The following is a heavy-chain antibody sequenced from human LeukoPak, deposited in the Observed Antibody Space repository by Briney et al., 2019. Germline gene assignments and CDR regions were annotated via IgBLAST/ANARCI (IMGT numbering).Heavy chain of an antibody. Sequence: QTGGSLRLSCSASGFTFSSYAMHWVRQAPGKGLEYVSAISSNGGSTYYADSVKGRFTISKDNSKNTLYLQMSSLRAEDTAVYYCVKGSGNYPLYGMDVWGKGTTVTVSS. V-gene: IGHV3-64D*06. CDR1: GFTFSSYA. CDR3: VKGSGNYPLYGMDV. CDR2: ISSNGGST. J-gene: IGHJ6*04. D-gene: IGHD3-10*01.